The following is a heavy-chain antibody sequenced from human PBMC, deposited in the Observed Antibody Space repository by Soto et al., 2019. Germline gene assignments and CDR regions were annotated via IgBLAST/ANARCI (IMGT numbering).Heavy chain of an antibody. V-gene: IGHV2-5*02. Sequence: QITLKESGPTLVKPTQTLTLTCTFSGFSLSTSGVGVGWIRQPPGKALEWLALIYWDDDKRYSPSLKSRLTITKDTSKNQVVLTMTYMDPVDTATYYCEQGEGGYDFWSGSFDYWGQGTLVTVSS. CDR1: GFSLSTSGVG. J-gene: IGHJ4*02. CDR2: IYWDDDK. D-gene: IGHD3-3*01. CDR3: EQGEGGYDFWSGSFDY.